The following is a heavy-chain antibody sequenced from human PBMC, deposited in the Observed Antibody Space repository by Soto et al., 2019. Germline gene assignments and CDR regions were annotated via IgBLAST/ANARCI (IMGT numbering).Heavy chain of an antibody. V-gene: IGHV3-48*03. Sequence: PGGSLRLSCAASGFPFSGYEMNWVRQAPGKGLEWISYISESGTSMYYADAVKGRFAISRDNAQNSLYLQMNSLRIEDTAVYYCARDQEVHDSRGHKIRAMDVWGQGTTVTVSS. CDR3: ARDQEVHDSRGHKIRAMDV. CDR1: GFPFSGYE. J-gene: IGHJ6*02. CDR2: ISESGTSM. D-gene: IGHD6-19*01.